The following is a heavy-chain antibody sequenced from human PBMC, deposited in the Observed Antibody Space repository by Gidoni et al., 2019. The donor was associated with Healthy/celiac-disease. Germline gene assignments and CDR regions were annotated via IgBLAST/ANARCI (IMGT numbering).Heavy chain of an antibody. Sequence: EVQLLESGGGLVQPGGSLRLSCAASGFTSSGSASSWVRQAPGKGLEWVSAISGIGGSTYYADSVKRRFTISRDISKNTLYLQMNSLRAEDTAVYYCAKDGDDGYSYGDFDYWGQGTLVTVSS. V-gene: IGHV3-23*01. CDR2: ISGIGGST. CDR1: GFTSSGSA. D-gene: IGHD5-18*01. CDR3: AKDGDDGYSYGDFDY. J-gene: IGHJ4*02.